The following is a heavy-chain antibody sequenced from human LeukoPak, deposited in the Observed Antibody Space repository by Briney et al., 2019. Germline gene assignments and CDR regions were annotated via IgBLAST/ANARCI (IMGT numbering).Heavy chain of an antibody. J-gene: IGHJ6*02. D-gene: IGHD6-6*01. CDR1: GYTFTSYG. CDR2: ISAYNGNT. V-gene: IGHV1-18*01. Sequence: ASVKVSCKASGYTFTSYGISWVRQAPGQGLEWMGWISAYNGNTNYAQKLQGRVTMTTDTSTSTAYMELRSLRSDDTAVYYCARDTPSSSSPLYYYYGMGVWGQGTTVTVSS. CDR3: ARDTPSSSSPLYYYYGMGV.